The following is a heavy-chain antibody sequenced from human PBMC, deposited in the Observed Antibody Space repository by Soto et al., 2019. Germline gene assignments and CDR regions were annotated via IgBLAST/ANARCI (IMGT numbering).Heavy chain of an antibody. V-gene: IGHV1-2*04. J-gene: IGHJ4*02. CDR3: ARQYCSSTSCYVGAGGY. Sequence: QVQLVQSGAEVKKPGASVKVSCKASGYTFTGYYMHWVRQAPGQGLEWMGWINPNSGGTNYAQKFQGWVTMTRDTSISTASMELSRLRSDDTAVYYCARQYCSSTSCYVGAGGYWGQGTLVTVSS. CDR2: INPNSGGT. CDR1: GYTFTGYY. D-gene: IGHD2-2*01.